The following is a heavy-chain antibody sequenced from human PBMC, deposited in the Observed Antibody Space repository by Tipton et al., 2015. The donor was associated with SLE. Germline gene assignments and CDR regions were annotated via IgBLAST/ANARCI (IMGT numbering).Heavy chain of an antibody. CDR1: GGSISSYY. Sequence: LRLSCTVSGGSISSYYWSWIRQPPGKGLEWIGYIYYSGSTNYNPSLKSLVTISVDTSKNQFSLKLSSVTAADTAVYYCARAGRYYYGSGTFDYWGQGTLVTVSS. V-gene: IGHV4-59*01. CDR3: ARAGRYYYGSGTFDY. J-gene: IGHJ4*02. D-gene: IGHD3-10*01. CDR2: IYYSGST.